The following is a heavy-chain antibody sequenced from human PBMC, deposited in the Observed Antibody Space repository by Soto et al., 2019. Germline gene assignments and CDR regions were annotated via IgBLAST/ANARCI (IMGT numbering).Heavy chain of an antibody. V-gene: IGHV1-69*01. CDR3: AQSGYYDSSGYYQYYFDY. CDR1: GGTFSSYA. J-gene: IGHJ4*02. CDR2: IIPIFGTA. Sequence: QVQLVQSGAEVKKPGSSVKVSCKASGGTFSSYAISWVRQAPGQGLEWMGGIIPIFGTANYAQKFQGRVTITADESTSTAYMELSSLRSEDTAVYYCAQSGYYDSSGYYQYYFDYWGQGTLVTVSS. D-gene: IGHD3-22*01.